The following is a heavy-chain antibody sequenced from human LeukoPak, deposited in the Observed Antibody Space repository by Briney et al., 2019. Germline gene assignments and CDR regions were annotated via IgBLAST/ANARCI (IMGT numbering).Heavy chain of an antibody. Sequence: GTSVKVSCKASGFTFTTSAVQWVRQARGQRLEWIGRIVVGSGNTNYAQKLQERVIITRDMSTSTAYMELSSVRSEDTAVYYCAAGGPADYRSIYDYGMDFWGRGTTVTVSS. V-gene: IGHV1-58*01. CDR1: GFTFTTSA. D-gene: IGHD4-11*01. CDR3: AAGGPADYRSIYDYGMDF. CDR2: IVVGSGNT. J-gene: IGHJ6*04.